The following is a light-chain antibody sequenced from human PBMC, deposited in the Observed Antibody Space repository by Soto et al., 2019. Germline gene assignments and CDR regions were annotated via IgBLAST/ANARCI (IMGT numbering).Light chain of an antibody. J-gene: IGKJ2*01. CDR2: GAS. V-gene: IGKV3-20*01. Sequence: EIVLTQSPGTLSLSPGERATLSCRASQSVTSSYLAWYQQKPGQAPRLLIYGASIRATGVPDRFSGSGSGTDFALTITRLEPEAFAVYYCQQYGTSPLMYTFGQGTKLGIK. CDR3: QQYGTSPLMYT. CDR1: QSVTSSY.